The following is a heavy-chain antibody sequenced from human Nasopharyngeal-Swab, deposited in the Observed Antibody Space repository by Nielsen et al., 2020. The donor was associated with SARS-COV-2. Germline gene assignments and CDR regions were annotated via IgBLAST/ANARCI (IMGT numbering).Heavy chain of an antibody. V-gene: IGHV3-30-3*01. Sequence: GESLKISCAASGFTFSSYAMHWVHQAPGKGLEWVAVISYDGSNKYYADSVKGRFTISRDNSKNTLYLQMNSLRAEDTAVYYCASEEMAAAYLSFDYWGQGTLVTVSS. CDR2: ISYDGSNK. J-gene: IGHJ4*02. CDR3: ASEEMAAAYLSFDY. CDR1: GFTFSSYA. D-gene: IGHD6-13*01.